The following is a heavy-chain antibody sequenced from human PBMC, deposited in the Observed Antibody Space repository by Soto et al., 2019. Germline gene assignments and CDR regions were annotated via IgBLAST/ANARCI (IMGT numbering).Heavy chain of an antibody. V-gene: IGHV3-30-3*01. J-gene: IGHJ6*02. D-gene: IGHD3-22*01. CDR3: AKDGAPSQWFMEV. CDR1: GFIFSGFA. Sequence: QVSLEESGEGVTQPGRSQRLSCEASGFIFSGFAMHWVRQAPGKGREWEAVITFEGGDEHYADTVKGKFTISRDNSKNTLHLQMNSLRAEDTAVYYCAKDGAPSQWFMEVWVQGTTVTVSS. CDR2: ITFEGGDE.